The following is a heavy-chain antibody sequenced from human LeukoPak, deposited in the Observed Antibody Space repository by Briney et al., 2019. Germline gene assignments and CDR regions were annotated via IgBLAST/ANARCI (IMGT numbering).Heavy chain of an antibody. CDR3: ARDRGYYGMDV. CDR1: GGSISSYY. V-gene: IGHV4-59*01. D-gene: IGHD5-12*01. CDR2: IYYSGST. Sequence: SETLSLTCTVSGGSISSYYWSWIRQPPGKGLEWIGHIYYSGSTTYNPSLKSRVTISVDTSKNQFSLKLSSVTAADTAVYYCARDRGYYGMDVWGQGTTVTVSS. J-gene: IGHJ6*02.